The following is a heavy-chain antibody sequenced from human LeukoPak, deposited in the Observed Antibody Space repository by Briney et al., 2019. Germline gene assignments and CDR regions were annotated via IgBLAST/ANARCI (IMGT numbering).Heavy chain of an antibody. Sequence: SETLSLTCAVSGYSISSGYYWGWIRQPPGKGLEWIGSIYHSGSTYYNPSLKSRVTISVDTSKNQFSLKLSSVTAADTAVYYCARGHSGSSWDFDYWGQGTLVTVSS. CDR1: GYSISSGYY. J-gene: IGHJ4*02. CDR3: ARGHSGSSWDFDY. V-gene: IGHV4-38-2*01. CDR2: IYHSGST. D-gene: IGHD1-26*01.